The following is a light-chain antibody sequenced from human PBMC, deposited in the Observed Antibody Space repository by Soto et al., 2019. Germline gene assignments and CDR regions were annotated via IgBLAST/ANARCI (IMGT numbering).Light chain of an antibody. V-gene: IGKV3-20*01. Sequence: EVVLTQSPGTLSLSPGERVTLSCRASQSVASSYLAWYQQKPGRAPRLLFYSASSRATGIPDRFSGSGSGTDFTLTMSRLEPEDFAVYYCYHFGSLPETFGQGTNVE. CDR2: SAS. J-gene: IGKJ1*01. CDR1: QSVASSY. CDR3: YHFGSLPET.